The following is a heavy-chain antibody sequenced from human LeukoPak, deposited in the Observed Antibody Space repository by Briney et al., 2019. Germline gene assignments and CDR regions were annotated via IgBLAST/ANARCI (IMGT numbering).Heavy chain of an antibody. V-gene: IGHV4-59*01. J-gene: IGHJ6*02. CDR2: IYYSGST. CDR3: ARDHRGGYCSGGSCPITSGMDV. D-gene: IGHD2-15*01. CDR1: GGSISSYY. Sequence: SETLSLTCTVSGGSISSYYWGWIRQPPGNGLEWIGYIYYSGSTNYNPSLKSRVTISVDTSKNQLSLKLSSVTAAATAVYYCARDHRGGYCSGGSCPITSGMDVWGQGTTVTVS.